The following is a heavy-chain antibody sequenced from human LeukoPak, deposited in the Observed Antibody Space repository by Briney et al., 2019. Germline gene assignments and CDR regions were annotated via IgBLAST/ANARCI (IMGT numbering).Heavy chain of an antibody. V-gene: IGHV3-15*01. D-gene: IGHD4-17*01. CDR3: TTDLGDYGDYVRC. CDR2: IKSDGGTT. J-gene: IGHJ4*02. Sequence: GGSLRLSCAASGFTFNNAWMSWVRQAPGKGLEWIGRIKSDGGTTDYAAPVKGRFTISRDDSKNTLYLQMNSLKAEDTAVYYCTTDLGDYGDYVRCWGQGTLVTVS. CDR1: GFTFNNAW.